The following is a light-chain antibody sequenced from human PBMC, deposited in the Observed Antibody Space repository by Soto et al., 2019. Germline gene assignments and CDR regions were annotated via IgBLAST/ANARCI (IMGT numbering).Light chain of an antibody. CDR1: QAIRID. V-gene: IGKV1-17*01. J-gene: IGKJ2*01. Sequence: DIQMTQSPSSLSASVGDRVTITCRASQAIRIDLGWYQQKPGKAPKRLIYSASSLRSGVPSRFSGSGSGTEFTLTISSLQPEDFATYYCLQHNTYPHTFGQGTKLEIK. CDR2: SAS. CDR3: LQHNTYPHT.